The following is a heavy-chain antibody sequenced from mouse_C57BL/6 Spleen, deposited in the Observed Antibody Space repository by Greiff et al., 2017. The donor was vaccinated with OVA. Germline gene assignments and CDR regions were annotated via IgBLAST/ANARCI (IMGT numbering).Heavy chain of an antibody. CDR2: IDPSDSYT. V-gene: IGHV1-69*01. Sequence: QVQLQQPGAELVMPGASVKLSCKASGYTFTSYWMHWVKQRPGQGLEWIGEIDPSDSYTNYNQKFKGKSTLTVDKSSSTAYMQLSSLTSEDSAVYYCARIYYDYYGFAYWGQGTLVTVSA. CDR1: GYTFTSYW. J-gene: IGHJ3*01. D-gene: IGHD2-4*01. CDR3: ARIYYDYYGFAY.